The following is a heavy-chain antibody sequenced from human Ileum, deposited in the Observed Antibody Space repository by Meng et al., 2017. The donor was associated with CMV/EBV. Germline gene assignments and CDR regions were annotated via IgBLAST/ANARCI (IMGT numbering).Heavy chain of an antibody. V-gene: IGHV4-4*07. D-gene: IGHD3-10*01. CDR2: IHYSGGT. CDR3: ARASARGVPVDL. CDR1: GEIIKNCH. J-gene: IGHJ4*02. Sequence: QWPLQGVGPSLVKPSETLSLTCTVSGEIIKNCHWTWLRQPAGKGLEWLGRIHYSGGTDDNPSLKSRVTLSIDTSKNQLSLKIYSVTAADTAVYYCARASARGVPVDLWGQGTLVTVSS.